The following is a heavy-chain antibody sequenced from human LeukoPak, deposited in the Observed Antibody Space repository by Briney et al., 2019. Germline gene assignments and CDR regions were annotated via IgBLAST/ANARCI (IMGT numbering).Heavy chain of an antibody. CDR1: GFTFSDHY. D-gene: IGHD2-15*01. Sequence: GGSLRLSCAASGFTFSDHYMSWLRQAPGKGLEWVSYISSSGSTIYYADSVKGRFTISRDNAKNSLYLQMDSLRAEDTAVYYCVRDSRSPGDYWGQGTLVTVSS. V-gene: IGHV3-11*04. CDR3: VRDSRSPGDY. CDR2: ISSSGSTI. J-gene: IGHJ4*02.